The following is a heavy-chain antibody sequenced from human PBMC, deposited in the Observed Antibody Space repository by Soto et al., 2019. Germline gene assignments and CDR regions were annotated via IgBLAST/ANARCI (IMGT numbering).Heavy chain of an antibody. CDR2: INHLETT. J-gene: IGHJ4*02. Sequence: SETLSLTCTVSGASITYGGYSWSWIRQTPGKGLEWIGYINHLETTFYNPSFESRLTLSIDRTKNQFSLNLNSMSAADRAVYFCARGGGSDSFDYWGQGILVTVST. CDR3: ARGGGSDSFDY. CDR1: GASITYGGYS. V-gene: IGHV4-30-2*01. D-gene: IGHD1-26*01.